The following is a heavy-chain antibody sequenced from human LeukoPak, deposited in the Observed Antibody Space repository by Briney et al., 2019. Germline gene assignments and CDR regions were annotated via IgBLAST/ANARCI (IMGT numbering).Heavy chain of an antibody. Sequence: ASVKVSCKASGYTFTSYSMHWVRQAPGQRLEWMGWINAGNGTTKFSQKFQGRVTITRDTSASTAYMELSSLRSGDTAVYYCARFLGGSYGMDVWGQGTTVTVSS. J-gene: IGHJ6*02. CDR1: GYTFTSYS. D-gene: IGHD1-26*01. V-gene: IGHV1-3*01. CDR2: INAGNGTT. CDR3: ARFLGGSYGMDV.